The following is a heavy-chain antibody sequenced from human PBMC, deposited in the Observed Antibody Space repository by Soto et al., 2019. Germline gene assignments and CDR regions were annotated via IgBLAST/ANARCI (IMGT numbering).Heavy chain of an antibody. CDR3: AEGLAPYYFDY. CDR1: EFTFSSYG. Sequence: GGSLRVSCAASEFTFSSYGMSWVRQAPGKGLEWVANIKQDGSEKYYVDSVKGRFTISRDNAKNSLYLQMNSLRAEDTAVYHCAEGLAPYYFDYWGQGTLVTVSS. J-gene: IGHJ4*02. V-gene: IGHV3-7*01. CDR2: IKQDGSEK. D-gene: IGHD6-6*01.